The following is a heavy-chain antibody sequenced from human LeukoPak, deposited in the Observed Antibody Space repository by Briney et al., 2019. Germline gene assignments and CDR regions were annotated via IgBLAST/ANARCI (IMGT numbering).Heavy chain of an antibody. CDR3: ARVGGRDGYNAFDY. CDR2: IIPILGIA. Sequence: QFSCQASGGPFSSYAISWVRPAPGQGLEWMGRIIPILGIANYAQKFQGRVTITADKSTSTAYMELSSLRSEDTAVYYCARVGGRDGYNAFDYWGQGTLVTVSS. V-gene: IGHV1-69*04. J-gene: IGHJ4*02. D-gene: IGHD5-24*01. CDR1: GGPFSSYA.